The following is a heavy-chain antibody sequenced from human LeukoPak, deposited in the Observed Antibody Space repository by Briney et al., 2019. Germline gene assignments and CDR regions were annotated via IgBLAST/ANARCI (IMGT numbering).Heavy chain of an antibody. D-gene: IGHD2-2*01. CDR2: IRSKAYGGTT. V-gene: IGHV3-49*03. J-gene: IGHJ4*02. CDR3: ARGGVYCSSVSCSVDY. CDR1: GFTFGDYA. Sequence: GRSLRLSCTASGFTFGDYAMSWFRQAPGKGLEWVGFIRSKAYGGTTENAASVKGRFTISRDDSKSIAYLQMNSLKTEDTAVYYCARGGVYCSSVSCSVDYWGQGILVTVSS.